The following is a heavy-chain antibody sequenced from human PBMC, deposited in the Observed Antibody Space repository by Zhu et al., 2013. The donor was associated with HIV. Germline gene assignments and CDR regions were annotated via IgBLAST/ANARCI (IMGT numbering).Heavy chain of an antibody. D-gene: IGHD3-16*02. CDR2: IIPIFGTA. CDR3: ASLAIIYDYVWGSYHTPGDV. J-gene: IGHJ6*02. V-gene: IGHV1-69*06. CDR1: GGTFSSYA. Sequence: QVQLVQSGAEVKKPGSSVKVSCKASGGTFSSYAISWVRQAPGQGLEWMGGIIPIFGTANYAQKFQGRVTITADKSTSTAYMELSSLRSEDTAVYYCASLAIIYDYVWGSYHTPGDVWGQGTTVTVSS.